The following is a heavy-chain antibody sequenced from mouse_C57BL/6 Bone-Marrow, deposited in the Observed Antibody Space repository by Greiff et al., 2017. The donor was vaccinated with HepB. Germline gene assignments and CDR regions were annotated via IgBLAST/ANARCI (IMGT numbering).Heavy chain of an antibody. CDR3: ARMGRGDYFDY. V-gene: IGHV1-52*01. D-gene: IGHD2-3*01. CDR1: GYTFTSYW. J-gene: IGHJ2*01. Sequence: VQLQQPGAELVRPGSSVKLSCKASGYTFTSYWMHWVKQRPIQGLEWIGNIDPSDSETHYNQKFKDKATLTVDKSSSTAYMQLSSLTSEDSAVYFLARMGRGDYFDYWGQGTTLTVSS. CDR2: IDPSDSET.